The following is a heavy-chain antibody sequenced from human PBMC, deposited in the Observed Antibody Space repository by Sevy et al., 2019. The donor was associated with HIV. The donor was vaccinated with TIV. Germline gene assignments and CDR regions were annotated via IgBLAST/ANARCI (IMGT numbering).Heavy chain of an antibody. D-gene: IGHD2-8*01. J-gene: IGHJ6*02. CDR2: IDTSSAYI. Sequence: GGSLRLSCAASGFSFSGYSFNWVRQAPGKGLEWVSSIDTSSAYIYYADSVKGRFTISRDNAKNSLYRQMSSLRAEDTAVYFCARVNCTNGVCFQGYYYYGLDVWGQGTTVTVSS. V-gene: IGHV3-21*01. CDR3: ARVNCTNGVCFQGYYYYGLDV. CDR1: GFSFSGYS.